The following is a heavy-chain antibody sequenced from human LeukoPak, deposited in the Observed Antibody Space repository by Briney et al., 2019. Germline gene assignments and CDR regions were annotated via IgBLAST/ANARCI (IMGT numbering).Heavy chain of an antibody. CDR1: GFTFSIYA. J-gene: IGHJ4*02. CDR3: ARADSTGWDDALDY. Sequence: GSLRLSCAASGFTFSIYAMHWVRQAPGKGLEYVAAISDQGGSTYYANSVKGRFTISKDNSKNTLYLQMGSLRPDDTAVYYCARADSTGWDDALDYWGQGTLVTVSS. V-gene: IGHV3-64*01. D-gene: IGHD6-19*01. CDR2: ISDQGGST.